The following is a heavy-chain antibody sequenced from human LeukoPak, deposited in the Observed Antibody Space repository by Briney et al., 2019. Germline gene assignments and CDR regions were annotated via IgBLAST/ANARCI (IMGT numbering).Heavy chain of an antibody. CDR2: ISGDGGDT. V-gene: IGHV3-43*02. D-gene: IGHD6-13*01. CDR3: ARGVAENGNPNYFDP. Sequence: EGSLRLSCAASGFTFDDYAMHWVRQAPGKGLEWGSLISGDGGDTYYADSVEGRFTISRDNSKNTLYLQVNSLRAEDTAVYSCARGVAENGNPNYFDPWGRGTLVTVSS. J-gene: IGHJ5*02. CDR1: GFTFDDYA.